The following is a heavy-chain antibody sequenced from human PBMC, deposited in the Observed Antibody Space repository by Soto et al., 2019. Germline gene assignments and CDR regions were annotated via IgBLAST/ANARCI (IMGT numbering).Heavy chain of an antibody. CDR1: GYTFTSYG. CDR3: ARDRENFWGPHGVTMVRRARDPSFDY. Sequence: GASVKVSCKASGYTFTSYGISCVRQAPGQGLEWMGWISAYNGNTNYAQKLQGRVTMTTDTSTSTAYMELRSLRSDDTAVYYCARDRENFWGPHGVTMVRRARDPSFDYWGQGTLVTVSS. J-gene: IGHJ4*02. D-gene: IGHD3-10*01. CDR2: ISAYNGNT. V-gene: IGHV1-18*01.